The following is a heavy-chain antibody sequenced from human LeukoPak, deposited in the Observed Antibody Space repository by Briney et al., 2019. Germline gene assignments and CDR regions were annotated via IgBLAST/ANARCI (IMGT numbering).Heavy chain of an antibody. D-gene: IGHD4-17*01. J-gene: IGHJ6*02. Sequence: GGSLRLSFAASGFTFSSYAMSWVRQAPGKGLEWVSAISGSGGSTYYADSVKGRFTISRDNSKNTLYLQMNSLRAEDTAVYYCAREYTVTTDYYYYGMDVWGQGTTVTVSS. CDR2: ISGSGGST. V-gene: IGHV3-23*01. CDR3: AREYTVTTDYYYYGMDV. CDR1: GFTFSSYA.